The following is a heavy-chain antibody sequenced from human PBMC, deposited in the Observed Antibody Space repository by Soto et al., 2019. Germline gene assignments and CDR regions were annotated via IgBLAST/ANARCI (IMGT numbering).Heavy chain of an antibody. CDR3: ARDGLLGYFDY. CDR2: ISYDGSNK. J-gene: IGHJ4*02. V-gene: IGHV3-30-3*01. D-gene: IGHD3-16*01. Sequence: QVQLVESGGGVVQPGRSLRLSCAASGFTFSSYAMHWVRQAPGKGLEWVAVISYDGSNKYYADSVKGRFTISRDNSKNTLYMQMNILRAEDKAVYYCARDGLLGYFDYWGQGTLVTVSS. CDR1: GFTFSSYA.